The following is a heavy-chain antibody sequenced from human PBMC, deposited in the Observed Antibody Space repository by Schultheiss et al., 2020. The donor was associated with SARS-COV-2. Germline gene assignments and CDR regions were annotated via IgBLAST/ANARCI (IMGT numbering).Heavy chain of an antibody. CDR2: IYYSGST. CDR3: ARHGGLVVVAAYYMDV. J-gene: IGHJ6*03. CDR1: GGSISSYY. V-gene: IGHV4-59*08. D-gene: IGHD2-15*01. Sequence: SQTLSLTCTVSGGSISSYYWSWIRQPPGKGLEWIGYIYYSGSTNYNPSLKSRVTISVDTSKNQFSLKLSSVTAADTAVYYCARHGGLVVVAAYYMDVWGKGTTVTVSS.